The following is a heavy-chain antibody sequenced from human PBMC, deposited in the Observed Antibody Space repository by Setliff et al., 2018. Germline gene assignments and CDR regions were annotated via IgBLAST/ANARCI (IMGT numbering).Heavy chain of an antibody. J-gene: IGHJ5*02. CDR3: VRAPPTVVITPARAFFDP. D-gene: IGHD2-2*01. Sequence: ASVKVSCKASGYTFSSYGISWLRQAPGQGLEWMGWIGNYNGNTLHAQNFQGRLTLTTDTSTNTAYMELRSLRSDDTAVYYCVRAPPTVVITPARAFFDPWGQGTLVTVSS. CDR2: IGNYNGNT. CDR1: GYTFSSYG. V-gene: IGHV1-18*01.